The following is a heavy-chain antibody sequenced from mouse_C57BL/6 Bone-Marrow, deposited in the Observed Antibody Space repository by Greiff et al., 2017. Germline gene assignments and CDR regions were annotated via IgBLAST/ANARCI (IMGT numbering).Heavy chain of an antibody. CDR1: GFTFSSYG. V-gene: IGHV5-6*01. J-gene: IGHJ2*01. CDR2: ISSGGSYP. CDR3: ARHGGRVDY. Sequence: EVHLVESGGDLVKPGGSLKFSCAASGFTFSSYGMSWVRQTPDKRLAWVATISSGGSYPYYPDSVKGRFTISRDNAKNTLYLQMSSLKSEDTAMYYCARHGGRVDYWGQGTTLTVSS. D-gene: IGHD3-3*01.